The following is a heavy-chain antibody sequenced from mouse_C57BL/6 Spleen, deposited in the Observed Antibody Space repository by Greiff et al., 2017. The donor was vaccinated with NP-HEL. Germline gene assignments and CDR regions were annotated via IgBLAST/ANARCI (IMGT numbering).Heavy chain of an antibody. D-gene: IGHD2-4*01. CDR2: IWRGGST. J-gene: IGHJ1*03. CDR3: ASYDYDSYWYFDV. V-gene: IGHV2-5*01. Sequence: VKLVESGPGLVQPSQSLSITCTVSGFSLTSYGVHWVRQSPGKGLEWLGVIWRGGSTDYNAAFMSRLSITKDNSKSQVFFKMNSLQADDTAIYYCASYDYDSYWYFDVWGTGTTVTVSS. CDR1: GFSLTSYG.